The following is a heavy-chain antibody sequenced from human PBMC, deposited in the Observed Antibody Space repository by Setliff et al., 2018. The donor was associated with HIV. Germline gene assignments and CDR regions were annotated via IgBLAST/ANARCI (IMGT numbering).Heavy chain of an antibody. CDR1: GYTFTNYY. V-gene: IGHV1-46*01. Sequence: ASVKVSCKTSGYTFTNYYVHWVRQAPGQGLEWMGIINPSGGSTIYAQKLQDRVTMTRDTSTGTVYMELSSLRSEDTAVYYCAREGPLYDFWSGYIDYWGQGILVTVSS. CDR2: INPSGGST. CDR3: AREGPLYDFWSGYIDY. J-gene: IGHJ4*02. D-gene: IGHD3-3*01.